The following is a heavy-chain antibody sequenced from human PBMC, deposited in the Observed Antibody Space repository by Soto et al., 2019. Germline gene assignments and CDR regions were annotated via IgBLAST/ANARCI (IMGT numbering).Heavy chain of an antibody. CDR3: XXXXXXXXXXXXDY. CDR1: GFSFSTNV. J-gene: IGHJ4*02. CDR2: MSSNGAEK. Sequence: QVQLVESGGAVVQPGTSLRLSCAASGFSFSTNVLHWVRQAPGKGLEWVAVMSSNGAEKYYTDSVKGRFTISRDNSKNTLYLEMNSLTSEDTAVXYXXXXXXXXXXXXXDYWGQGTLVTVSS. V-gene: IGHV3-30-3*01.